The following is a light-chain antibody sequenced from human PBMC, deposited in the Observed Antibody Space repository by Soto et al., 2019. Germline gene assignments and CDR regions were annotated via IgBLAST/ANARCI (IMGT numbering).Light chain of an antibody. Sequence: QSALTQPASVSGSPGQSITISCTGSGRDIGAYDYVSWYQQHPGKAPKLLIYGVKNRPSGVSYRFSASKSAFTASLTISGGQAEDEAHYYCSSYSTGYFYVFGPGTKLTVL. CDR2: GVK. V-gene: IGLV2-14*01. CDR1: GRDIGAYDY. J-gene: IGLJ1*01. CDR3: SSYSTGYFYV.